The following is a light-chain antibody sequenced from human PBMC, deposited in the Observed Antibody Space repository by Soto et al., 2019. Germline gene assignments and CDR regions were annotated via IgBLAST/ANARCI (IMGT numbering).Light chain of an antibody. CDR1: QTISSW. Sequence: DIQMTQSPSTLSASVGDRVAITCRASQTISSWLAWYQQKPGKAPKPLIYDASNLETGVPSRFSGSGSGTDFTFTISSLQAEDIATYYCQQYENLPITFGQGTRLEIK. V-gene: IGKV1-33*01. CDR3: QQYENLPIT. J-gene: IGKJ5*01. CDR2: DAS.